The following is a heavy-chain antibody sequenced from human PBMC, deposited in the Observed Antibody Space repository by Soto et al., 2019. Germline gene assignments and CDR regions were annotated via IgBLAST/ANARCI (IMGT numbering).Heavy chain of an antibody. CDR2: IYATGTT. V-gene: IGHV4-4*07. D-gene: IGHD1-1*01. CDR3: VRDGTKTLRDWFDP. J-gene: IGHJ5*02. CDR1: GASISGFY. Sequence: SETLSLTCTVSGASISGFYWSWIRKSAGKGLEWIGRIYATGTTDYNPSPKSRVMMSVDTSKKQFSVKLRSVTAADTAVYYCVRDGTKTLRDWFDPWGQGISVTVSS.